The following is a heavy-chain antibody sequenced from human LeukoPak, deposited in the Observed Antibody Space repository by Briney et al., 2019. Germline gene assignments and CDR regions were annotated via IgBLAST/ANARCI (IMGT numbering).Heavy chain of an antibody. V-gene: IGHV1-8*01. D-gene: IGHD6-13*01. Sequence: ASVKVSCKAFNYTFTSYGISWVRQATGQGLEWMGWMNPNSGNTGYAQKFQGRVTITRNTSISTAYMELSSLRSEDTAVYYCARAIAAEGNWFDPWGQGTLVTVSS. CDR1: NYTFTSYG. CDR3: ARAIAAEGNWFDP. CDR2: MNPNSGNT. J-gene: IGHJ5*02.